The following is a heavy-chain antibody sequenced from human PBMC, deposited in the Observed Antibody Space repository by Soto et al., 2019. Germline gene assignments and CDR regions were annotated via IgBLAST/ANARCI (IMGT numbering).Heavy chain of an antibody. J-gene: IGHJ5*02. Sequence: PGGSLRLSCAASGFTFSSYAMIWVRQAPGKGLEWVSVISGSGSSTYYVDSVKGRFTISRDNSKNTLYLQMNSLRVEDTALYYCAKVLRGEQLPTCFAPWGQGTLVTVSA. V-gene: IGHV3-23*01. CDR1: GFTFSSYA. D-gene: IGHD1-26*01. CDR3: AKVLRGEQLPTCFAP. CDR2: ISGSGSST.